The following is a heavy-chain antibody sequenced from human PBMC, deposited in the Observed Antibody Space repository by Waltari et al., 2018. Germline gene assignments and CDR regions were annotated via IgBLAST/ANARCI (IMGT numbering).Heavy chain of an antibody. D-gene: IGHD3-22*01. CDR3: ARDLSDTYYMDV. J-gene: IGHJ6*03. V-gene: IGHV3-74*01. CDR2: INSDGSST. CDR1: GFTFSSYW. Sequence: EVQLVESGGGLVQPGGSLRLSCAASGFTFSSYWMHWVRQAPGKGRVWVSRINSDGSSTSYADSVKGRFTISRDNAKNTLYLQMNSLRAEDTAVYYCARDLSDTYYMDVWGKGTTVTISS.